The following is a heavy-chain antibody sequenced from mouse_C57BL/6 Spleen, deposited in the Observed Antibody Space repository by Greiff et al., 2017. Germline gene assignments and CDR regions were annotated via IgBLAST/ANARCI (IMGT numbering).Heavy chain of an antibody. CDR2: ISSGSSTI. D-gene: IGHD1-1*01. CDR3: ASTVVAPYYAMDY. V-gene: IGHV5-17*01. J-gene: IGHJ4*01. Sequence: EVQGVESGGGLVKPGGSLKLSCAASGFTFSDYGMHWVRQAPEKGLEWVAYISSGSSTIYYADTVKGRFTISRDNAKNTLFLQMTSLRSEDTAMYYCASTVVAPYYAMDYWGQGTSVTVSS. CDR1: GFTFSDYG.